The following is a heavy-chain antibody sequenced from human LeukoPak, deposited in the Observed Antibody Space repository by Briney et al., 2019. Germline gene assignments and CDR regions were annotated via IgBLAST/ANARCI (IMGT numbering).Heavy chain of an antibody. V-gene: IGHV1-69*13. D-gene: IGHD5-18*01. CDR1: VGTFSSYA. CDR3: ASSVGYSYVDAFDI. J-gene: IGHJ3*02. CDR2: IIPIFGTA. Sequence: SVKVSCKASVGTFSSYAISWVRQAPGQGLEWMGGIIPIFGTANYAQKFQGRVTITADESTSTAYMELSSLRSEDTAVYYCASSVGYSYVDAFDIWGQGTMVTVSS.